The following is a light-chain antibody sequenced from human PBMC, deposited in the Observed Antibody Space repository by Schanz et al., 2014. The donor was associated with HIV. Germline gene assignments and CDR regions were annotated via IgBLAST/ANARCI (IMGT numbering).Light chain of an antibody. CDR1: QSVSSSY. V-gene: IGKV3D-15*01. CDR3: QQYRNWPYT. J-gene: IGKJ2*01. Sequence: EIVLTQSPGTLSLSPGERATLSCRASQSVSSSYFAWYQQKAGQAPRLLTYGASTRVPGIPARFSANGSETEFTLSISSLQSEDFAVYYCQQYRNWPYTFGQGTKLDIK. CDR2: GAS.